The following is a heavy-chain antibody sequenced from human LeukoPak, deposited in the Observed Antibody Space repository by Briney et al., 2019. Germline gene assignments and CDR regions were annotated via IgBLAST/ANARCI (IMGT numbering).Heavy chain of an antibody. D-gene: IGHD6-6*01. CDR1: GGSISSHY. Sequence: SETLSLTCTVSGGSISSHYRSWIRQPPGKGLEWIGYIYYSGSTNYNPSLKSRVTISVDTSKNQFSLKLSSVTAADTAVYNCARDSSSFSLLDYWGQGTLVTVSS. CDR2: IYYSGST. V-gene: IGHV4-59*11. CDR3: ARDSSSFSLLDY. J-gene: IGHJ4*02.